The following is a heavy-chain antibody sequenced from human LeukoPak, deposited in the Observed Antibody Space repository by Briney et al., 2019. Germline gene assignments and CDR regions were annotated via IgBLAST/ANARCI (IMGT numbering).Heavy chain of an antibody. CDR2: IYSSGYT. J-gene: IGHJ6*03. CDR3: ARQPNYYYYMDV. Sequence: SETLSLTCAASGVSISNYYWSWIRQPPGKGLEWIGYIYSSGYTNYKPSLKSRLTLSVDTSKNQVSLKLTSVTAADTAVYCCARQPNYYYYMDVWGKGTTVTVSS. CDR1: GVSISNYY. V-gene: IGHV4-59*08.